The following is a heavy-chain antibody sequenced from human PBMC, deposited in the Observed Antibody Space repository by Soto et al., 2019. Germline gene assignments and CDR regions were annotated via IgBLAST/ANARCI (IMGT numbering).Heavy chain of an antibody. CDR3: GRSLYYYYGMDV. Sequence: QVQLVQSGAEVKKPGSSVKVSCKASGGTFSSYAISWVRQAPGQGLEWMGGIIPIFGTANYAQKFQGRVTITADESTSTAYMELSSLRSEDTAVYSCGRSLYYYYGMDVWGQGTTVTVSS. CDR2: IIPIFGTA. J-gene: IGHJ6*02. V-gene: IGHV1-69*01. D-gene: IGHD1-26*01. CDR1: GGTFSSYA.